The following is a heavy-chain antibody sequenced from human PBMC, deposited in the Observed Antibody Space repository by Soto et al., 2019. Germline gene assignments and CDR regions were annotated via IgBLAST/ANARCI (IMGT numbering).Heavy chain of an antibody. CDR1: GFTFSSYS. D-gene: IGHD3-3*01. J-gene: IGHJ5*02. Sequence: GGSLRLSCAASGFTFSSYSMNWVRQAPGKGLEWVSYISSSSSTIYYADSVKGRFTISRDNAKNSLYLQMNSLRDEDTAVYYCARESGYDFWSGYYPFDPWGQGTLVTVSS. CDR2: ISSSSSTI. V-gene: IGHV3-48*02. CDR3: ARESGYDFWSGYYPFDP.